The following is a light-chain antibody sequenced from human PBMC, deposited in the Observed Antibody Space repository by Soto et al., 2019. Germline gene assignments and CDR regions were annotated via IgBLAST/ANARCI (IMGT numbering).Light chain of an antibody. CDR2: GAS. V-gene: IGKV3-15*01. CDR3: QHYNDCHPTWT. Sequence: EIVMTQSPATLSVSPGERATLACRASQSVSSKLAWYQQKPGQAPRVLIYGASTRATGIPARFSGSGSGTEFTLTISSLQSEDFAVYYCQHYNDCHPTWTFGQGTRVEIK. J-gene: IGKJ1*01. CDR1: QSVSSK.